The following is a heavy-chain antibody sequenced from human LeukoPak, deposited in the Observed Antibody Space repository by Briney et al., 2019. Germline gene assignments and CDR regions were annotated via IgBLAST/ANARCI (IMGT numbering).Heavy chain of an antibody. CDR2: IIPIFGIA. V-gene: IGHV1-69*10. Sequence: ASVKVSCKASGGTFSSYAINWVRQAPGQGLEWMGGIIPIFGIANYAQKFQGRVTITADKSTSTAYMELSSLRSEDTAVYYCARTEEGSTSHENWGQGTLVTVSS. CDR1: GGTFSSYA. J-gene: IGHJ4*02. CDR3: ARTEEGSTSHEN. D-gene: IGHD2-2*01.